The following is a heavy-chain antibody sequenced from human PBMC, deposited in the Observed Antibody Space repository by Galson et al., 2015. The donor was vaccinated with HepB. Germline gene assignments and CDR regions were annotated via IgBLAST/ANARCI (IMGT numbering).Heavy chain of an antibody. Sequence: SLRLSCAASGFTFSSYAMSWVRQAPGKGLEWVSAISGSGGSTYYADSVKGRFTISRDNSKNTLYLQMNSLRAEDTAVYYCAKDPPGAYFDRTPAPYDGMDVWGQGTTVTVSS. CDR1: GFTFSSYA. CDR2: ISGSGGST. D-gene: IGHD3-9*01. V-gene: IGHV3-23*01. J-gene: IGHJ6*02. CDR3: AKDPPGAYFDRTPAPYDGMDV.